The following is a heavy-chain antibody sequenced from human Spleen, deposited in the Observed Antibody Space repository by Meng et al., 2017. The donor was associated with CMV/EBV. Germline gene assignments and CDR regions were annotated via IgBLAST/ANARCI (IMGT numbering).Heavy chain of an antibody. Sequence: ASVKVSCKASGYTFTSYDINWVRQATGQGLEWMGWMNPNSGNTGYAQKFQGRVTMTRHTSISTAYMELSSLRSEDTAVYFCARELCTSTSCYKAPGDYWGQGTLVTVSS. CDR3: ARELCTSTSCYKAPGDY. CDR2: MNPNSGNT. J-gene: IGHJ4*02. CDR1: GYTFTSYD. D-gene: IGHD2-2*02. V-gene: IGHV1-8*01.